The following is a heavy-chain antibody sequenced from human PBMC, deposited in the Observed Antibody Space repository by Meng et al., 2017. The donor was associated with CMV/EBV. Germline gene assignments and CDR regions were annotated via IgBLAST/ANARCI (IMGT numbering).Heavy chain of an antibody. CDR3: ARGRLRFDY. D-gene: IGHD2-15*01. CDR2: IKQDGSEK. V-gene: IGHV3-7*01. J-gene: IGHJ4*02. CDR1: GFSFSDHG. Sequence: LSLTCAASGFSFSDHGMHWVRQAAGKGLEWVANIKQDGSEKYYVDSVKGRFTISRDNAKNSLYLQMNSLRAEDTAVYYCARGRLRFDYWGQGTLVTVSS.